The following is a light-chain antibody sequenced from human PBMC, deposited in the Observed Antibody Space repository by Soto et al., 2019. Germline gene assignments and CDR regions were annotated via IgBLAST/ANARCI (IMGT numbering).Light chain of an antibody. V-gene: IGKV1-5*03. J-gene: IGKJ1*01. CDR3: QQYNSYWT. Sequence: DIQMTQSPSTLSASVGDRVTITCRASQSISSWLAWYQQKPGKAPKLLIYKAPSLESGVPSRFSGSGSGTEFTLTISSLQPEDLATYYCQQYNSYWTFGQGPKVDIK. CDR1: QSISSW. CDR2: KAP.